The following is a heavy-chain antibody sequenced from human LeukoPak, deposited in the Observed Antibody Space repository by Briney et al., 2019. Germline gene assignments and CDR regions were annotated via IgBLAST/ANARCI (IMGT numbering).Heavy chain of an antibody. V-gene: IGHV4-59*01. CDR3: ARDLNGDYAPYSQNSWFDP. CDR1: GGSISNYY. Sequence: SETLSLTCTVSGGSISNYYWSWIRQPPGKGLEWIGYVYYSGSTNYNPSLKSRVTISVDTSKNQFSLKLTSVTTADTAVYYCARDLNGDYAPYSQNSWFDPWGQGTLVTVSP. CDR2: VYYSGST. D-gene: IGHD4-17*01. J-gene: IGHJ5*02.